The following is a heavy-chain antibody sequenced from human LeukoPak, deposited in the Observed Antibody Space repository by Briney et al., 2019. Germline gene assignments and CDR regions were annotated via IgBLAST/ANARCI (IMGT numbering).Heavy chain of an antibody. CDR3: ARHVRITRYCSSTSCYNWFDP. V-gene: IGHV4-59*08. Sequence: SETLSLTCTVSGGSISGYYWSWIRQPPGKGLEWIGYIYYSGSTNYNPSLKSRVTISVDTSKNQFSLKLSSVTAADTAVYYCARHVRITRYCSSTSCYNWFDPWGQGTLVTVSS. CDR1: GGSISGYY. D-gene: IGHD2-2*01. J-gene: IGHJ5*02. CDR2: IYYSGST.